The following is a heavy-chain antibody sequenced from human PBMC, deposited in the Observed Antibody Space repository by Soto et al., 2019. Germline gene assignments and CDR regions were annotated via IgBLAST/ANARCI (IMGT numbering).Heavy chain of an antibody. CDR3: AKDIARRSSGWYGGDY. Sequence: GGSLRLSCAASGFTFDDYAMHWVRQAPGKGLEWVSGISWNSGSIGYADSVKGRFTISRDNAKNSLYLQMNSLRAEDTALYYCAKDIARRSSGWYGGDYWGQGTLVTVSS. J-gene: IGHJ4*02. CDR1: GFTFDDYA. V-gene: IGHV3-9*01. D-gene: IGHD6-19*01. CDR2: ISWNSGSI.